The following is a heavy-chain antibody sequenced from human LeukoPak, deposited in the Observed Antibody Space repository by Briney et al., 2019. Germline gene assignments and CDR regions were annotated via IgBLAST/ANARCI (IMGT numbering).Heavy chain of an antibody. CDR1: GYTFTGYY. V-gene: IGHV1-2*02. Sequence: ASVKVSCRASGYTFTGYYMHWVRQAPGQGLGWMGWINPNSGGTNYAQKFQGRVTMTRDTSISTAYMELSRLRSDDTAVYYCASGRYFDWPLAAWFDPWGQGTLVTVSS. D-gene: IGHD3-9*01. CDR3: ASGRYFDWPLAAWFDP. J-gene: IGHJ5*02. CDR2: INPNSGGT.